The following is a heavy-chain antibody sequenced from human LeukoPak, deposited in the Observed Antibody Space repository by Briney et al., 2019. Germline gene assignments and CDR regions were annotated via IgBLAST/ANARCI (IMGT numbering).Heavy chain of an antibody. J-gene: IGHJ4*02. CDR3: AKSSYYDSSGYYREYYFDY. Sequence: GGSLRLSCAASGFTVSSNYMSWVRQAPGKGLEWVSAISGGGGSTHYADSVKGRFTISRDNSKNTLYLQMSSLRAGDTAVYYCAKSSYYDSSGYYREYYFDYWGQGTLVTVSS. D-gene: IGHD3-22*01. V-gene: IGHV3-23*01. CDR1: GFTVSSNY. CDR2: ISGGGGST.